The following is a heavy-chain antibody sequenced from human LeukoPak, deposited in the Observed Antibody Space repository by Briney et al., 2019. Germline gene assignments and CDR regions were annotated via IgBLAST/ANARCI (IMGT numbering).Heavy chain of an antibody. D-gene: IGHD6-19*01. CDR1: GYTLTELS. J-gene: IGHJ3*02. CDR2: FDPEDGET. Sequence: ASVKVSCKVSGYTLTELSMHWVRQAPGKGLEWMGGFDPEDGETIYAQKFQGRVTITADKSTSTAYMELSSLRSEDTAVYYCARPIAVASEDAFDIWGQGTMVTVSS. V-gene: IGHV1-24*01. CDR3: ARPIAVASEDAFDI.